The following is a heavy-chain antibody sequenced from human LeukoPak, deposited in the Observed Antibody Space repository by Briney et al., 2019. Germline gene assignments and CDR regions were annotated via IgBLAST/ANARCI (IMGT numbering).Heavy chain of an antibody. V-gene: IGHV3-30*02. Sequence: GGSLRLSCAASGFTFSSYGMHWVRQAPGKGLEWVAFIRYDGSNKYYADSVKGRFTISRDNSKNTLYLQMNSLRAEDTAVYYCAKDSGPGTYYYYYMDVWGKGTTVTVSS. CDR1: GFTFSSYG. CDR2: IRYDGSNK. D-gene: IGHD1-1*01. J-gene: IGHJ6*03. CDR3: AKDSGPGTYYYYYMDV.